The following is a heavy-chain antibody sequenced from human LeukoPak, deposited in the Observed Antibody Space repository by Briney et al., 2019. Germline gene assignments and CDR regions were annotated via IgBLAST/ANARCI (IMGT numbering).Heavy chain of an antibody. CDR2: IYYSGKT. CDR3: ARLLDNDSSGDPDTFDM. V-gene: IGHV4-59*11. J-gene: IGHJ3*02. Sequence: SETLSLTCAVSGGSISVHYWSWIRQPPAKGLEWIGYIYYSGKTYYGSSLRSRVTISVDTSKNHFSLKLTSVTAADTAVYYCARLLDNDSSGDPDTFDMWGQGTMVTVSS. CDR1: GGSISVHY. D-gene: IGHD3-22*01.